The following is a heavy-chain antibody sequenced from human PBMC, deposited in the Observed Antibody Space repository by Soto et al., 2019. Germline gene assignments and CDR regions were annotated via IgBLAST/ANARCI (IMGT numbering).Heavy chain of an antibody. D-gene: IGHD3-3*01. CDR3: ARSYDFWSGYYRPLFSY. CDR1: GYSFTSYW. J-gene: IGHJ4*02. V-gene: IGHV5-51*01. Sequence: GESLKISCKGSGYSFTSYWIGWVRQVPGKGLEWMGIIYPGDSDTRYSPSFQGQVTISADKSISTAYLQWSSLKASDTAMYYCARSYDFWSGYYRPLFSYWGQGTLVTVSS. CDR2: IYPGDSDT.